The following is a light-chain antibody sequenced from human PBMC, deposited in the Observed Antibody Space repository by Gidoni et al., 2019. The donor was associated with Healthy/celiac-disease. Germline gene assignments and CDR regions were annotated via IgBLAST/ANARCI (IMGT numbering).Light chain of an antibody. CDR2: EVS. CDR1: SSDVGGYNY. J-gene: IGLJ2*01. V-gene: IGLV2-14*01. CDR3: SSYTSSSTQVV. Sequence: QSALTQPASVSGSPGQSITISCTGTSSDVGGYNYVSWYQQHPGKAPNLMIYEVSNRPSGVPDRFSGSKSGNTASLTISGLQAEDEADYYCSSYTSSSTQVVFGGGTKLTVL.